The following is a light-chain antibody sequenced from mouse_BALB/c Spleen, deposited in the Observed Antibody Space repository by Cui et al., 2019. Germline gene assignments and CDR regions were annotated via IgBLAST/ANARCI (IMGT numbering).Light chain of an antibody. CDR1: QDIKSY. Sequence: DIKMTQSPSSMYASLGERVTITCKASQDIKSYLSWFQQKPGKAAKTLIYRANRLVDGVPSRFSGSGSGQDYSLTISSLEYEDMGIYYCLQYDEFPWTFGGGTKLEIK. CDR2: RAN. V-gene: IGKV14-111*01. J-gene: IGKJ1*01. CDR3: LQYDEFPWT.